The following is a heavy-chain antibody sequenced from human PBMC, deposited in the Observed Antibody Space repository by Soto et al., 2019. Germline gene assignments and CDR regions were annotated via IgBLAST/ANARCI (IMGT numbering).Heavy chain of an antibody. CDR2: ISGGASDK. CDR3: AREDWHRFDH. J-gene: IGHJ4*02. CDR1: GFMFSAYW. V-gene: IGHV3-7*01. D-gene: IGHD2-21*01. Sequence: EVQLVESGGGLVQPGGSLRLSCEASGFMFSAYWMSWVRQDPRKGLEWVATISGGASDKFYVDSVKGRFTISRDDAKNSLYLQMNSLRDEDTAVYYCAREDWHRFDHWGQGTLVTVSS.